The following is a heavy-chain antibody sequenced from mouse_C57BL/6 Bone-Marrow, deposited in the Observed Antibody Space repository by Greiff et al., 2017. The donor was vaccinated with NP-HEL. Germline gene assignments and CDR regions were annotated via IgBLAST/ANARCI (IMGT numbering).Heavy chain of an antibody. Sequence: EVKLMESGPELVKPGASVKISCKASGYSFTDYNMNWVQQSNGKSLEWIGVINPNYGTTSYNQKFKGKATLTVDQSSSTAYMQLNSLTSEDSAVYYCARDLGVLRPYYFDYWGQGTTLTVSS. CDR1: GYSFTDYN. D-gene: IGHD1-2*01. V-gene: IGHV1-39*01. CDR3: ARDLGVLRPYYFDY. CDR2: INPNYGTT. J-gene: IGHJ2*01.